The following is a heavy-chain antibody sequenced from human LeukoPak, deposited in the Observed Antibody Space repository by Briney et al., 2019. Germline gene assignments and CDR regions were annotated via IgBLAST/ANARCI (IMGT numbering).Heavy chain of an antibody. J-gene: IGHJ4*01. D-gene: IGHD2-21*02. CDR3: ARSMVTTDRNFDH. Sequence: SETLSLTCTVSGGSITSSPYHWAWIRQPPGRGPEWIGTVSHTGATQYSPSLTSRVTITLDTSKNQFSLSLNSVTAADTAISYCARSMVTTDRNFDHWGQGTLVTVSS. V-gene: IGHV4-39*07. CDR2: VSHTGAT. CDR1: GGSITSSPYH.